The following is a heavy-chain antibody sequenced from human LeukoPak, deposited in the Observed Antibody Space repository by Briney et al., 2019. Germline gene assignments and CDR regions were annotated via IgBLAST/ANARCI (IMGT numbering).Heavy chain of an antibody. CDR2: ISGSGGST. CDR1: GFTFSSYG. V-gene: IGHV3-23*01. J-gene: IGHJ4*02. D-gene: IGHD3-22*01. CDR3: AKGRYYYDSPGGF. Sequence: GGSLRLSCAASGFTFSSYGMSWVRQAPGKGLEWVSAISGSGGSTYYADSVKGRFTISRDNSKNTLYLKMNSLRAEDTAVYYCAKGRYYYDSPGGFWGQGTLVTVSS.